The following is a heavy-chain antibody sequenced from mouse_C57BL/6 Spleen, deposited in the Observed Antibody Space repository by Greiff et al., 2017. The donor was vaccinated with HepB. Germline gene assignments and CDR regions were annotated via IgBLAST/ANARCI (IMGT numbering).Heavy chain of an antibody. CDR1: GYTFTSYW. CDR3: ARWNSNSYYYTMDY. CDR2: IDPSDSYT. Sequence: QVQLQQPGAELVMPGASVKLSCKASGYTFTSYWMHWVKQRPGQGLEWIGEIDPSDSYTNYNQKFKGKSTLTVDKSSSTAYMQLSSLTSEDSAVYYCARWNSNSYYYTMDYWGQGTSVTVSS. D-gene: IGHD2-5*01. J-gene: IGHJ4*01. V-gene: IGHV1-69*01.